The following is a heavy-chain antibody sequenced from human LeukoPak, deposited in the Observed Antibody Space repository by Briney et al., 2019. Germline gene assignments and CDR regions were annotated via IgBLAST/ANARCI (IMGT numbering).Heavy chain of an antibody. D-gene: IGHD3-22*01. CDR2: INWNGGST. J-gene: IGHJ6*03. CDR3: ARDYYDSSGFGYYYYYMDV. Sequence: PGGSLRLSCAVSGFTFDDYAMHWVRQVPGKGLEWVSGINWNGGSTGYADSVKGRFTISRDNAKNSLYLQMNSLRAEDTALYYCARDYYDSSGFGYYYYYMDVWGKGTTVTVSS. V-gene: IGHV3-20*04. CDR1: GFTFDDYA.